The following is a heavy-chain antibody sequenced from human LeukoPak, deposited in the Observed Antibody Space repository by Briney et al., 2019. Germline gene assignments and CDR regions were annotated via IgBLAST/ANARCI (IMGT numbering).Heavy chain of an antibody. V-gene: IGHV3-30*09. J-gene: IGHJ4*02. CDR2: ISYDGSNK. CDR1: GFTFSSYA. CDR3: ARETGSAIGSTDFDY. D-gene: IGHD4-17*01. Sequence: GGSLRLSCAASGFTFSSYAMHWVRQAPGEGQEWVAVISYDGSNKYYADSEKGRFAISRDNSKNTMYLQMNSLRAEDTAVYSCARETGSAIGSTDFDYWGQGTLVTVSS.